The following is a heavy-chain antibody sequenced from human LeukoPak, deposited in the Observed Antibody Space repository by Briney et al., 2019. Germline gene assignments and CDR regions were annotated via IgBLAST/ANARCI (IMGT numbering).Heavy chain of an antibody. CDR2: IYTSGST. CDR1: GGSISSSSYY. V-gene: IGHV4-61*02. Sequence: SETLSLTCTVSGGSISSSSYYWSWIRQPAGKGLEWIGRIYTSGSTNYNPSLKSRVTISVDTSKNQFSLKLSSVTAADTAVYYCASSHYDSSGFDYWGQGTLVTVSS. J-gene: IGHJ4*02. CDR3: ASSHYDSSGFDY. D-gene: IGHD3-22*01.